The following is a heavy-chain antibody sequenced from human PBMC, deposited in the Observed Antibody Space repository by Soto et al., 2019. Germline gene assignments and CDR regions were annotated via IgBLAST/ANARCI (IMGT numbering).Heavy chain of an antibody. Sequence: EVQLLESGGGLVQTGGSLRLSCAASGFTFSSYAMSWVRQAPGKGLEWVSAISGSGGSTYYADSVKGRFTISRDNSKNTLYLQMNSLRAEDTAVYYCAKIPHSSSWYLDAFDIWGQGTMVTVSS. D-gene: IGHD6-13*01. CDR2: ISGSGGST. CDR1: GFTFSSYA. V-gene: IGHV3-23*01. CDR3: AKIPHSSSWYLDAFDI. J-gene: IGHJ3*02.